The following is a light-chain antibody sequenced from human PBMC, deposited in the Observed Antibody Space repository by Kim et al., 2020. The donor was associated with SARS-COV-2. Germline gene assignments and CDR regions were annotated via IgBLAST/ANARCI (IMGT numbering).Light chain of an antibody. V-gene: IGLV2-14*01. CDR1: SSDIGGYNY. CDR3: ASYTRTNTHV. CDR2: DVT. J-gene: IGLJ2*01. Sequence: QSALTQPASVSGSPGQSITLSCTGTSSDIGGYNYVSWFQQHPARAPKLIIYDVTERPSGISDRFSGSKSGTTASLTISGLQPEDEATYSCASYTRTNTHVFGGGTQLTVL.